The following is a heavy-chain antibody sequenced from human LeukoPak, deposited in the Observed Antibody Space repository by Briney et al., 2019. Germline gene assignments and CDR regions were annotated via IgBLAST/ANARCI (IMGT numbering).Heavy chain of an antibody. CDR1: GGFFSGYY. D-gene: IGHD3-10*01. J-gene: IGHJ5*02. V-gene: IGHV4-34*01. Sequence: SETLSLSCAVYGGFFSGYYWSWIRQPPGRGLEWIGEINHSGSTNYNQSLKSRVTISGDTSKNQFSLKLNTVNAGDTAVYDGARVASGTHRSWFDPCGQGTLVIVAS. CDR2: INHSGST. CDR3: ARVASGTHRSWFDP.